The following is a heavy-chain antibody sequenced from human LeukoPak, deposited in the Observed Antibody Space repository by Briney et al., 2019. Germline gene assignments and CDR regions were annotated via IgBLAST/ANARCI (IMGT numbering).Heavy chain of an antibody. CDR2: TYSGGNT. J-gene: IGHJ4*02. CDR1: GFTVSSSH. V-gene: IGHV3-66*01. CDR3: VRDLGGRSGH. D-gene: IGHD1-26*01. Sequence: GGSLRLSCAASGFTVSSSHMTWVRQTPGKGLVWVSVTYSGGNTDYADSVKGRSTIFRDNAKNTLYLQMNSLRAEDTAVYYCVRDLGGRSGHWGQGTLVTVSS.